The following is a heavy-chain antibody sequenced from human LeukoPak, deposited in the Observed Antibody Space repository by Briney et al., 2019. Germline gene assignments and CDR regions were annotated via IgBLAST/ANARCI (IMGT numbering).Heavy chain of an antibody. D-gene: IGHD4-23*01. CDR1: GFTFSSYA. J-gene: IGHJ6*02. CDR2: ISGSGGST. V-gene: IGHV3-23*01. Sequence: GGSLRLSCAASGFTFSSYAMSWVRQAPGKGLECVSDISGSGGSTFYADSVKGRFTISRDNSKNTLYLQMNSLRAEDTAVYYCANPVVTSYYYYGMDVWGQGTTVTVSS. CDR3: ANPVVTSYYYYGMDV.